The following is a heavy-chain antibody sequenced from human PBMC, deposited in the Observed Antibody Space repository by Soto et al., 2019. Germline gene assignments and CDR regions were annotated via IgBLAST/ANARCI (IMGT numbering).Heavy chain of an antibody. CDR1: GFTFTTYG. D-gene: IGHD3-3*01. Sequence: QVQLVQSGAEVKKPGASVKVSCKASGFTFTTYGITWVRQAPGQGLEWMGWVSAYNGNTNYAQNLQGRVTMTTDTXTSTAYMELRSLRSDDTAVYYCAREEWFLLKAIDYWGQGTLVTVSS. CDR3: AREEWFLLKAIDY. V-gene: IGHV1-18*01. J-gene: IGHJ4*02. CDR2: VSAYNGNT.